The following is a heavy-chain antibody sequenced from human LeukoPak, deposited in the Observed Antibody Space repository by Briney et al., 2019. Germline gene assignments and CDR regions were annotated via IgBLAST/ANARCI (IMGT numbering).Heavy chain of an antibody. CDR3: ARGTLVSTVTTFDY. J-gene: IGHJ4*02. V-gene: IGHV3-30-3*01. CDR2: ISYDGSNK. CDR1: GFTFSSYA. D-gene: IGHD4-17*01. Sequence: GGSLRLSCAASGFTFSSYAMHWVRQAPGKGLEWVAVISYDGSNKYYADSVKGRFTISRDNSKNTLYLQMNSLRAEDTAVYYCARGTLVSTVTTFDYWGQGTLVTVSS.